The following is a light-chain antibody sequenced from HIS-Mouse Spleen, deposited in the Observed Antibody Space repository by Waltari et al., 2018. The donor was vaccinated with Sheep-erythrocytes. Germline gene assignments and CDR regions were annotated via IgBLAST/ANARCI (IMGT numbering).Light chain of an antibody. CDR1: SSAVGSYNL. CDR3: CSYAGSSTLV. Sequence: QSALTQPASVSGSPGQSITISCTGTSSAVGSYNLVSWYQQHPGKATKLMIYEGSKRPSGVSNRFSGSKSGNTASLTISGLQAEDEADYYCCSYAGSSTLVFGGGTKLTVL. V-gene: IGLV2-23*01. J-gene: IGLJ2*01. CDR2: EGS.